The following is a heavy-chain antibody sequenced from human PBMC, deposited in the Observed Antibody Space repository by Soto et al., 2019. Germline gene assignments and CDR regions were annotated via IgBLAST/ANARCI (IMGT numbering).Heavy chain of an antibody. J-gene: IGHJ6*02. CDR2: INSDGSST. D-gene: IGHD3-3*01. CDR1: GFTFSSYW. V-gene: IGHV3-74*01. Sequence: GGSLILSCAASGFTFSSYWMHWVRQAPGKGLVWVSRINSDGSSTSYADSVKVRFTISRDNANNTLYLQMNSLRAEDTAVYYCARNLEYYDFWSGYYPEPYYYYFGMDVWGQGTTVTVSS. CDR3: ARNLEYYDFWSGYYPEPYYYYFGMDV.